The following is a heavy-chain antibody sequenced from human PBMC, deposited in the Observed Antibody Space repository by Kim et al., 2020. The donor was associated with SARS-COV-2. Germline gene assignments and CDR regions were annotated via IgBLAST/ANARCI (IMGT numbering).Heavy chain of an antibody. CDR1: GFVFSSYG. Sequence: GGSLRLSCAASGFVFSSYGMHWVRQAPGKGLEWVAVIWYDGSGKYYSDSVKGRFTISRDNSKSTLFLQMNSLRAEDTAVYYCAREDYGGNPDYFYGMDVWGQGTTVTVSS. CDR2: IWYDGSGK. J-gene: IGHJ6*02. CDR3: AREDYGGNPDYFYGMDV. V-gene: IGHV3-33*01. D-gene: IGHD4-17*01.